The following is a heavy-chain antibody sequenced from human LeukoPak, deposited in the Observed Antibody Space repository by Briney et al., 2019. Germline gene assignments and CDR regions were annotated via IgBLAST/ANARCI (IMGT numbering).Heavy chain of an antibody. V-gene: IGHV1-2*04. J-gene: IGHJ5*02. Sequence: GASVKVSCKASGYTFTGYYMHGVRQAPGQGLEWMGWINPNSGGTNYAQKFQGWVTMTRDTSISTAYMELSRLRSDDTAVYYCAREGYYDSSGSPFDPWGQGTLVTVSS. CDR3: AREGYYDSSGSPFDP. CDR1: GYTFTGYY. CDR2: INPNSGGT. D-gene: IGHD3-22*01.